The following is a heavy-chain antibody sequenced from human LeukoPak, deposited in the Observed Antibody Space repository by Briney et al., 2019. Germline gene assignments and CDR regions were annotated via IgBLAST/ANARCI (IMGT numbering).Heavy chain of an antibody. CDR3: AKDVEVGIQLWLGSSVY. J-gene: IGHJ4*02. D-gene: IGHD5-18*01. Sequence: QPGGSLRLSCAASGFTFSSYAMSWVRQAPGKGLEWVSAISGSGGSTYYADSVKGRFTISRDNSKNTLYLQMNSLRAEDTAVYYCAKDVEVGIQLWLGSSVYWGQGTLVTVSS. V-gene: IGHV3-23*01. CDR1: GFTFSSYA. CDR2: ISGSGGST.